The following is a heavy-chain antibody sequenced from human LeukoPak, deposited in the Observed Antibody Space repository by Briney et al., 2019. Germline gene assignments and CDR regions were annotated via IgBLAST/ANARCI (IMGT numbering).Heavy chain of an antibody. D-gene: IGHD2-8*01. Sequence: ASVKVSCKASGYTFTSYYMHWVRQAPGQGLEWMGIINPSGGSTSYAQKFQGRVTMTRDTSTITVYMELSSLRSEDTAVYYCATGWYCTNGVCYTLSDYYGMDVWGQGTTVTVSS. J-gene: IGHJ6*02. CDR3: ATGWYCTNGVCYTLSDYYGMDV. CDR2: INPSGGST. CDR1: GYTFTSYY. V-gene: IGHV1-46*01.